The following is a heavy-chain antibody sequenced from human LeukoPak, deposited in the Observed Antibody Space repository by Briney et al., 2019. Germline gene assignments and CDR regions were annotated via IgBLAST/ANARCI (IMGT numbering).Heavy chain of an antibody. CDR2: ISGSGGRT. CDR1: GFTFSSYA. J-gene: IGHJ4*02. V-gene: IGHV3-23*01. CDR3: ARALRDGYNRGFDY. D-gene: IGHD5-24*01. Sequence: PGGSLRLSCAASGFTFSSYAIHWVRQAPGKGLEWVSVISGSGGRTYYADSVKGRFTISRDNSKNTLYLQMNSLRAEDTAVYYCARALRDGYNRGFDYWGQGTLVTVSS.